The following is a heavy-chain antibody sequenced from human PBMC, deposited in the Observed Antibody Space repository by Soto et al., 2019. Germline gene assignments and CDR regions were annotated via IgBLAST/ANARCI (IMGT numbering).Heavy chain of an antibody. J-gene: IGHJ4*02. CDR2: IVVDSGNT. CDR3: AAANNTSPFDY. V-gene: IGHV1-58*01. CDR1: GFTFADSA. D-gene: IGHD1-26*01. Sequence: QMQLVQSGPEVKKPGTSVKVSCKASGFTFADSAVQWVRQARGQRLEWIGRIVVDSGNTKYAQKFPKRVTITWDMSTSTAYMELSSLRSEDTAVYYCAAANNTSPFDYWGQGTLVTVSS.